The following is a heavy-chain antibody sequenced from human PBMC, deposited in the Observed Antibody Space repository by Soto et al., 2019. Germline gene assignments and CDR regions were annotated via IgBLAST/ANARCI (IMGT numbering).Heavy chain of an antibody. CDR1: GFTVNDYF. J-gene: IGHJ5*02. CDR2: TRNKARGYTT. V-gene: IGHV3-72*01. CDR3: VRDNDWTYAS. D-gene: IGHD2-21*01. Sequence: EVQLVASGGGLVQPGGSLRLSCAASGFTVNDYFIDWVRRAPGKGLEWVGLTRNKARGYTTKNVASVTSRIIISRDHSSNSLSLQMNGLKTDDTAVYYCVRDNDWTYASWGQGTLVTVSS.